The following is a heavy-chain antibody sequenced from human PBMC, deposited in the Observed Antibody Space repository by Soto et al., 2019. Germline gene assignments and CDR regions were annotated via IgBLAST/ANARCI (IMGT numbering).Heavy chain of an antibody. V-gene: IGHV3-30*18. CDR2: ISYDGSNK. D-gene: IGHD1-26*01. CDR3: AKEAGSYSQTDAFDI. Sequence: GGSLRLSCAASGFTFSSYGMHWVRQAPGKGLEWVAVISYDGSNKYYADSVKGRFTISRDNSKNTLYLQMNSLRAEDTAVYYCAKEAGSYSQTDAFDIWGQGTMVTVSS. J-gene: IGHJ3*02. CDR1: GFTFSSYG.